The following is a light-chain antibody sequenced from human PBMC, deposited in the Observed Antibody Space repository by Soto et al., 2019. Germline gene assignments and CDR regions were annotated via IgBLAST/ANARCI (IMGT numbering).Light chain of an antibody. CDR2: DAS. CDR1: QSISSW. Sequence: DIQMTQSPSTLSASVGGRVTITCRASQSISSWLAWYQQKPGKTPKLLIYDASSLESGVPSRFSGSGSGTEFTLSICILQPDDFATYYCQQYNSYSRTFGQGTKV. CDR3: QQYNSYSRT. J-gene: IGKJ1*01. V-gene: IGKV1-5*01.